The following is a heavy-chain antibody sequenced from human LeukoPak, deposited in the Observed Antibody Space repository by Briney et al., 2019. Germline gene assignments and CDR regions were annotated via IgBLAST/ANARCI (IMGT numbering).Heavy chain of an antibody. J-gene: IGHJ4*02. CDR2: ISSSGTYK. CDR3: ARSSDYGDYSNLFDY. Sequence: GGSLRLSCAASGFTFSSYALHWVRQAPGKGLEWVAVISSSGTYKYYADSVKGRFTVSRDSSKKTLYLQMDSLTPEDTAVYYCARSSDYGDYSNLFDYWGQGTLVTVSS. V-gene: IGHV3-30*04. D-gene: IGHD4-17*01. CDR1: GFTFSSYA.